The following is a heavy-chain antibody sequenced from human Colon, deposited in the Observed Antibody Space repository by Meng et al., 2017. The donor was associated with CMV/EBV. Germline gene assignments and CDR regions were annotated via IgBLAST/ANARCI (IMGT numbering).Heavy chain of an antibody. J-gene: IGHJ6*02. CDR2: IYSGGTT. Sequence: GGSLRLSCAASGFTVSSHYMTWVRQAPGKGLEWVSVIYSGGTTDYADSVKGRFTISRDNYKNTLYLQMSSLRAEDSAIYYCARDLWELVGAEYYYYGMDVWGQGTTVTVSS. CDR3: ARDLWELVGAEYYYYGMDV. V-gene: IGHV3-53*01. CDR1: GFTVSSHY. D-gene: IGHD1-26*01.